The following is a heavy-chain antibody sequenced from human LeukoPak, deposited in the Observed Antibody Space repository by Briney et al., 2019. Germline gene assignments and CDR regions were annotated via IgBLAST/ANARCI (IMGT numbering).Heavy chain of an antibody. D-gene: IGHD3-16*01. Sequence: GGSLRLSCAASGFTFSNAWMSWVRQAPGKGLEWVGRIKSKTDGGTTDYAAPVKGRFTISRDDSKNTLYLQMNSLKTEDTAVYYCIRDLGLPPYFWYWGQGTLVTVSS. J-gene: IGHJ4*02. V-gene: IGHV3-15*01. CDR1: GFTFSNAW. CDR2: IKSKTDGGTT. CDR3: IRDLGLPPYFWY.